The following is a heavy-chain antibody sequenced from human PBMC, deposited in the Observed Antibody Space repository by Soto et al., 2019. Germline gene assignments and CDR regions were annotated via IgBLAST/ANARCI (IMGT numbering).Heavy chain of an antibody. CDR1: GYTFTSYG. D-gene: IGHD3-22*01. Sequence: ASVKVSCKASGYTFTSYGISWVRQAPGKGLEWMGWISAYNGNTNYAQKLQGRVTMTTDTSTSTAYMELRSLRSDDTAVYYCARDHHVYDSSGYWFDYWGQGTLVTVSS. CDR2: ISAYNGNT. J-gene: IGHJ4*02. V-gene: IGHV1-18*01. CDR3: ARDHHVYDSSGYWFDY.